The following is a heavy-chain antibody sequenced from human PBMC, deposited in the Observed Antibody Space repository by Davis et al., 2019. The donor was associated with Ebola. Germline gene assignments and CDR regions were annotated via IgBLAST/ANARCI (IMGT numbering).Heavy chain of an antibody. V-gene: IGHV4-59*01. CDR1: GGSLSGYY. CDR2: IYYSGSS. J-gene: IGHJ4*02. CDR3: ARTHDNVWGSYGY. D-gene: IGHD3-16*01. Sequence: PSEALSLTCAVDGGSLSGYYWSWIRQPPGKGLEWIGYIYYSGSSSYNPSLKNRVTMSVDTSKSQFSLKLTSVTAADTAVYYCARTHDNVWGSYGYWGQGNLVTVSS.